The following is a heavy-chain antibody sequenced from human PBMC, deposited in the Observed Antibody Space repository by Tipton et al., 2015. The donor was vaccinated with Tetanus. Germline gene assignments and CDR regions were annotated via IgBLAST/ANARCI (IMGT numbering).Heavy chain of an antibody. CDR2: ISSSSSYI. CDR1: GFTFSSYS. V-gene: IGHV3-21*01. CDR3: ARSGFFGRYSSSWYAGWFDP. Sequence: GSLRLSCAASGFTFSSYSMNWVRQAPGKGLEWVSSISSSSSYIYYADSVKGRFTISRDNAKNSLYLQMNSLRAEDTAVYYCARSGFFGRYSSSWYAGWFDPWGQGTLVTVSS. J-gene: IGHJ5*02. D-gene: IGHD6-13*01.